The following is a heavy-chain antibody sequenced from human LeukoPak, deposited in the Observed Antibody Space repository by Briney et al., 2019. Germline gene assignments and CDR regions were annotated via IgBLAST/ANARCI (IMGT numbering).Heavy chain of an antibody. J-gene: IGHJ5*02. D-gene: IGHD3-10*01. CDR1: GDAISSYY. CDR3: ARVGAYNWFDP. V-gene: IGHV4-59*01. CDR2: IYYSGST. Sequence: SETLSLTCTFSGDAISSYYWSWIRQPPGKRLEWIGYIYYSGSTNYNPSLKSRATISVDTSKNQFSLKLSSVTAADTAVYYCARVGAYNWFDPWGQGTLVTVSS.